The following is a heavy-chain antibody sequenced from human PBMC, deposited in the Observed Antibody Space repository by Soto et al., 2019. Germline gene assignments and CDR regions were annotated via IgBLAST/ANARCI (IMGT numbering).Heavy chain of an antibody. CDR3: ARQLGVTTSPRYYYYGMDV. V-gene: IGHV4-34*01. CDR1: GGSFIGYY. D-gene: IGHD4-17*01. J-gene: IGHJ6*02. CDR2: INHSGST. Sequence: AETLSLTCAVYGGSFIGYYCIWIRQAPWKGLEWIVEINHSGSTNYNPSLKSRVTISVDTSKNQFSLKLSSVTAADTAVYYCARQLGVTTSPRYYYYGMDVWGQGTTVTVS.